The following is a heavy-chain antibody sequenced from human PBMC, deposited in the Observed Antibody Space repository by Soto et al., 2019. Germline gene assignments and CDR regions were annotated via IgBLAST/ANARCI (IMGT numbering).Heavy chain of an antibody. Sequence: QVQLQESGPGLVKPSETLSLTCTVSGGSISSYYWSWIRQPPGKGLEWIGYIYYSGSANYNPSLKSRVTISVDTSKNQFSLKLSSVTAADTAVYYCARDRGPYCGGDCYYGGWFDPWGQGTLVTVSS. CDR2: IYYSGSA. D-gene: IGHD2-21*02. V-gene: IGHV4-59*01. CDR1: GGSISSYY. J-gene: IGHJ5*02. CDR3: ARDRGPYCGGDCYYGGWFDP.